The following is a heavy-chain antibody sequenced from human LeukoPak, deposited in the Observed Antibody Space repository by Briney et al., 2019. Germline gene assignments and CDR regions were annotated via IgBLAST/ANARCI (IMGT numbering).Heavy chain of an antibody. D-gene: IGHD6-19*01. J-gene: IGHJ4*02. CDR2: INPNSGGT. Sequence: GASVKVSCKASGYTFTGYHIHWVRQAPGQGPEWMAWINPNSGGTNYAQKFQGRVTMTRDTSISTAYMELSRLRSDDTAVYYCARDGSSGYIDYWGQGTLVTVSS. CDR1: GYTFTGYH. CDR3: ARDGSSGYIDY. V-gene: IGHV1-2*02.